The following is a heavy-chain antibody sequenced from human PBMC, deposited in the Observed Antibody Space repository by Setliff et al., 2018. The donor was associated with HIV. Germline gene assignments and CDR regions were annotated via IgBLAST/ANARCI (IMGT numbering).Heavy chain of an antibody. CDR3: AKDHATSSWFTALLDY. D-gene: IGHD6-13*01. CDR2: ISWNSGSI. V-gene: IGHV3-9*03. Sequence: GGSLRLSCAASGFTFDDYAMHWVRQAPGKGLEWVSGISWNSGSIGYADSVKGRFTISRYNAKNSLYLQMHSRRAEDMSLYYCAKDHATSSWFTALLDYWGQGALVTVSS. CDR1: GFTFDDYA. J-gene: IGHJ4*02.